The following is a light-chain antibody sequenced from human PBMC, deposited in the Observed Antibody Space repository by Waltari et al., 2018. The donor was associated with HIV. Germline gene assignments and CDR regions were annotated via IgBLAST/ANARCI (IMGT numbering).Light chain of an antibody. CDR2: GQN. J-gene: IGLJ3*02. Sequence: SSELTQDPAVSVALRQTVRITCQGDSLRRYYASWYQQKPGQAPVLVIYGQNNRPSGIPDRFSGYSSGNTASLTITGAQAEDEADYYCKSRAYRGNHVVFGGGTKLTVL. CDR1: SLRRYY. CDR3: KSRAYRGNHVV. V-gene: IGLV3-19*01.